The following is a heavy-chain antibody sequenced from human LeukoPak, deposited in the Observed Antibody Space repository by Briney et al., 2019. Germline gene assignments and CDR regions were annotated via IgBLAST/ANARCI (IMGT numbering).Heavy chain of an antibody. D-gene: IGHD2-21*02. CDR3: AGYCGGDCYSYYFDY. J-gene: IGHJ4*02. V-gene: IGHV4-38-2*02. CDR1: GYSISSGYY. Sequence: PSETLSLTCTVSGYSISSGYYWGWIRQPPGKGLEWIGSIYHSGGTYYNPSLKSRVTISVDTSKNQFSLKLSSVTAADTAVYYCAGYCGGDCYSYYFDYWGQGTLVTVSS. CDR2: IYHSGGT.